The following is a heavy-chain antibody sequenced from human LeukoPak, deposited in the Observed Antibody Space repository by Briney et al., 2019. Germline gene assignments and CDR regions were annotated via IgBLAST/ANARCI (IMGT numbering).Heavy chain of an antibody. J-gene: IGHJ5*02. CDR1: GFTYSIHR. CDR2: FSSGSSTI. CDR3: AGGRSGSFSWFDP. V-gene: IGHV3-48*02. D-gene: IGHD1-26*01. Sequence: PGGSLRLSRAASGFTYSIHRMNWVRQAPGKGLEWVSCFSSGSSTISYADSVKGRFTISRDNAKNSLYLQMNSLRDEDTAVYYCAGGRSGSFSWFDPWGQGTLVTVSS.